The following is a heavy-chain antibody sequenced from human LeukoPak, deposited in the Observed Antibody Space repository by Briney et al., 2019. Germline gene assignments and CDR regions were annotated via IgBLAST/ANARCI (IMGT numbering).Heavy chain of an antibody. CDR3: AKYGPQDSGSSHFDY. J-gene: IGHJ4*02. V-gene: IGHV3-74*01. CDR2: IYGDGSFT. Sequence: GGSLRLSCAASGFTFSNFWMHWVRQAPGKGLVWVALIYGDGSFTRYADSVKGRFTISRDNAKNTVYLQMNSLRVEDTAIYYCAKYGPQDSGSSHFDYWGQGALVTVSS. D-gene: IGHD1-26*01. CDR1: GFTFSNFW.